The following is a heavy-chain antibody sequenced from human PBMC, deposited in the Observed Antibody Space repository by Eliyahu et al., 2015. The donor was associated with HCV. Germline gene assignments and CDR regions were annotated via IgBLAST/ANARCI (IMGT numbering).Heavy chain of an antibody. J-gene: IGHJ4*02. V-gene: IGHV1-3*01. CDR2: VNAGNGNT. Sequence: QVQLVQSGAEVKKPGASVKVSCKASGYTFTSYAMHWVRQAPGQRAEWMGWVNAGNGNTKYSQKFQGRVTITRDTSASTAYMELSSLRSEDTAVYYCARTITMVRGAIQYWGQGTLVTVSS. D-gene: IGHD3-10*01. CDR1: GYTFTSYA. CDR3: ARTITMVRGAIQY.